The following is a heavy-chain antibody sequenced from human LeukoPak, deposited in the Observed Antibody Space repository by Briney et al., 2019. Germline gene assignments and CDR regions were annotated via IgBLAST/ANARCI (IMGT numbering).Heavy chain of an antibody. D-gene: IGHD1-26*01. V-gene: IGHV3-48*03. CDR3: ALTLVGAQSLDY. CDR1: GFTFSGYE. J-gene: IGHJ4*02. CDR2: ISSSGSTI. Sequence: VGSLRLSCAAFGFTFSGYETNWVRQAPGKGLGWVSYISSSGSTIYYADSVKGRFTISRDNAKNSLYLQLNSLRGEDTAVYYCALTLVGAQSLDYWGQGTLVTVSS.